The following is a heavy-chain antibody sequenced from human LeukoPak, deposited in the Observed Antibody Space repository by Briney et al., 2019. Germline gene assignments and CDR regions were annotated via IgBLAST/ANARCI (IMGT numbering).Heavy chain of an antibody. CDR3: ARLRRGSPRDY. J-gene: IGHJ4*02. V-gene: IGHV4-34*01. CDR2: INHSGST. CDR1: GGSFSGYY. Sequence: SETLSLTCAVYGGSFSGYYWSWIRQPPGKGLEWIGEINHSGSTNYNPSLKSRVTISVDTSKNQFSLKLSSVTAADTAVYYCARLRRGSPRDYWGQGTLVTVSS. D-gene: IGHD3-10*01.